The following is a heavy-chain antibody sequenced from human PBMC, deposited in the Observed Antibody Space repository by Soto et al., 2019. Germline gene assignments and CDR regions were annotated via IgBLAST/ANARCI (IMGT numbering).Heavy chain of an antibody. CDR3: GAGDSSGYYYWEFDY. CDR1: GFTFTSSA. Sequence: ASVKVSCKASGFTFTSSAVQWVRQARGQRLEWIGWIVVGSGDTNYAQKFQERVTITRDMSTSTAYMELSSLRSEDTAVYYCGAGDSSGYYYWEFDYWGQGTLVTVSS. CDR2: IVVGSGDT. J-gene: IGHJ4*02. V-gene: IGHV1-58*01. D-gene: IGHD3-22*01.